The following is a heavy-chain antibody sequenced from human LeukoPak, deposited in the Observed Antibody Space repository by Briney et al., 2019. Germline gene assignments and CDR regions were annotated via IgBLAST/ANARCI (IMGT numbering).Heavy chain of an antibody. J-gene: IGHJ4*02. V-gene: IGHV3-23*01. Sequence: GGSLRLSCAVSGFTFSSYAMSWVRQAPGRVLGWVSAISGSGGSTYYADSVKGRFTISRDNSKNTLYLQMNSLRAEDTAVYYCAKAREGSGGYYFDYWGQGTLVTVSS. CDR3: AKAREGSGGYYFDY. CDR2: ISGSGGST. D-gene: IGHD3-22*01. CDR1: GFTFSSYA.